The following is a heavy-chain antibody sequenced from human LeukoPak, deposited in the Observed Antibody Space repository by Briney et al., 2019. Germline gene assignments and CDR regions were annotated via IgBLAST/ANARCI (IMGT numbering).Heavy chain of an antibody. D-gene: IGHD6-19*01. CDR3: EADSRRRSGWFLPDRFDI. V-gene: IGHV1-24*01. Sequence: ASVKVSCKVSGYTLTDLSMHCVRQTPGSGPEWMGGFDPEAGETVYAQKFQGRVTMTDDTSTDTAYMELRSLRSEDTAVYYCEADSRRRSGWFLPDRFDIWGQGTKVHVSS. CDR2: FDPEAGET. CDR1: GYTLTDLS. J-gene: IGHJ3*02.